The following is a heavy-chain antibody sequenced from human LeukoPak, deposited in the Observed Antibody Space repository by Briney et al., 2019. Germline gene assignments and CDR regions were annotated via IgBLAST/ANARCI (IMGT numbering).Heavy chain of an antibody. CDR1: GGSISSSSYY. D-gene: IGHD6-13*01. CDR3: ARSAQQLTTFDY. J-gene: IGHJ4*02. Sequence: SETLSLTCTVSGGSISSSSYYWGWIRQPPGKGLEWIGTIYYSGSTYYNPSLKSRVTISVDTSKNQFSLKLSSVTAADTAVYYCARSAQQLTTFDYWGQGTLVTVSS. V-gene: IGHV4-39*01. CDR2: IYYSGST.